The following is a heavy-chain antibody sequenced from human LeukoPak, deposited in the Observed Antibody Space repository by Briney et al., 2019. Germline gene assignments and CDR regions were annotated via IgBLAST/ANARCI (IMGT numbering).Heavy chain of an antibody. CDR2: INHSGST. CDR3: ARRSEQWLYGMDV. Sequence: SETLSLTCAGYGGSFSGYYWSWIRQPPGKGLEWIGEINHSGSTNYNPSLKSRVTISVDTSKNQFSLKLSSVTAADTAVYYCARRSEQWLYGMDVWGQGTTVTVSS. D-gene: IGHD3-22*01. V-gene: IGHV4-34*01. CDR1: GGSFSGYY. J-gene: IGHJ6*02.